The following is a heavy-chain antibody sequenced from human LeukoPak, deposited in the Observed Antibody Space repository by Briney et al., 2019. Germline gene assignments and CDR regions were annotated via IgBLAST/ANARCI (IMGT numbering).Heavy chain of an antibody. J-gene: IGHJ6*02. D-gene: IGHD7-27*01. V-gene: IGHV1-8*01. CDR3: ARPLNWGSYYYYGMDV. CDR2: MNPNSGNT. Sequence: ASVKVSCKASGYTFTSYDINWVRQATGQGLEWMGWMNPNSGNTGYAQKFQGRVTMTRNTSISTAYMELNSLRSEDTAVYYCARPLNWGSYYYYGMDVWGQGTTVTVSS. CDR1: GYTFTSYD.